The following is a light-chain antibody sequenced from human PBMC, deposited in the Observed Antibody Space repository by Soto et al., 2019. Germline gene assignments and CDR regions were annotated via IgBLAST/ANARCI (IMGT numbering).Light chain of an antibody. V-gene: IGLV2-14*01. CDR2: EVT. CDR3: TSYTTSSTLVV. CDR1: SSDVGGYDY. Sequence: QSALTQPASVSGSPGQSITISCTGTSSDVGGYDYVSWYQHHPGKAPKLILYEVTHRPSGVSNRFSGSKSGNTASLTISGLQAEDAADYYCTSYTTSSTLVVFGTGTKLTVL. J-gene: IGLJ1*01.